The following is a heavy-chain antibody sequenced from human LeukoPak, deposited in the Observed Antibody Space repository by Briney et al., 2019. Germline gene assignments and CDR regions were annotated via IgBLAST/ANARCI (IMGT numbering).Heavy chain of an antibody. CDR3: AKDRDRYYDSSGYYDY. Sequence: GGSLRLSCAASGFTFSSYGMHWVRQAPGKGLEWVAVISYDGRNKYYADSVKGRFTISRDNSKNTLYLQMNRLRAEDTAVYYCAKDRDRYYDSSGYYDYWAQGTLVTVSS. V-gene: IGHV3-30*18. D-gene: IGHD3-22*01. CDR1: GFTFSSYG. J-gene: IGHJ4*02. CDR2: ISYDGRNK.